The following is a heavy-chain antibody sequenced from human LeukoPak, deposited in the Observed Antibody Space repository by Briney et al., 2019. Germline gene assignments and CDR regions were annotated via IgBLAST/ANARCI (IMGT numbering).Heavy chain of an antibody. Sequence: GGSLRLSCAASGFTFSSYAMHWVRQAPGKGLEWVAVISYDGSNKYYADSVKGRFTISRDNSKNTLYLQMNSLRAEDTAVYHCAREVYYYDSSGYSARSAYYFDYWGQGTLVTVSS. CDR3: AREVYYYDSSGYSARSAYYFDY. D-gene: IGHD3-22*01. CDR2: ISYDGSNK. V-gene: IGHV3-30*04. J-gene: IGHJ4*02. CDR1: GFTFSSYA.